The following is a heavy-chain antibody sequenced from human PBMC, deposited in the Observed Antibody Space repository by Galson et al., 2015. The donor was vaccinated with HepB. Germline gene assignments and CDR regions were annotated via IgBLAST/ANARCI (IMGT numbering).Heavy chain of an antibody. CDR2: IDWDDDE. CDR3: ARILAYYDYVWGSYRPGFGMDV. D-gene: IGHD3-16*02. CDR1: GFSLSTSGMC. Sequence: PALAKPTQTRTLPCTFSGFSLSTSGMCVSWIRQPPGMALEWLARIDWDDDEYYPTSLKTRLTISKDNSKNQVVLTMTNMDPVDTATFYCARILAYYDYVWGSYRPGFGMDVWGQGTTVTVSS. J-gene: IGHJ6*02. V-gene: IGHV2-70*11.